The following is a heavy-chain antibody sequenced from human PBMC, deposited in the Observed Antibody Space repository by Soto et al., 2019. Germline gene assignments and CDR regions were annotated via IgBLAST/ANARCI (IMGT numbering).Heavy chain of an antibody. CDR3: ARGRITIFGVADLIDY. CDR2: ISAYNGNT. J-gene: IGHJ4*02. Sequence: VASVKVSCKTSGYTFTSYGFTWVRQAPGQGLEWMGWISAYNGNTNYAENVQGRVTMTTDPSTSTAYMELRSLRPDDTAVYYCARGRITIFGVADLIDYWGQGTVVTVSS. V-gene: IGHV1-18*01. CDR1: GYTFTSYG. D-gene: IGHD3-3*01.